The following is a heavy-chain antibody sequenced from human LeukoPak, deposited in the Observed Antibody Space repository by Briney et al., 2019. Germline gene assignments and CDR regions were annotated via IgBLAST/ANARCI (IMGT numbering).Heavy chain of an antibody. D-gene: IGHD3-22*01. V-gene: IGHV4-59*01. J-gene: IGHJ3*02. CDR3: ARASYYYDSSGYPRIDAFDI. CDR2: IDYSGST. CDR1: GGSISSYY. Sequence: SETLSLTCTVSGGSISSYYWSWIRQPPGKGLEWIGYIDYSGSTNYNPSLKSRVTISVDTSKNQFSLKLSSVTAADTAVYYCARASYYYDSSGYPRIDAFDIWGQGTMVTVSS.